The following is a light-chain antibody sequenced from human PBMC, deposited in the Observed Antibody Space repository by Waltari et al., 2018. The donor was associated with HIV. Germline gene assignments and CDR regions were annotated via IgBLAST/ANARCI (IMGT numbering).Light chain of an antibody. CDR1: QSVSSSY. J-gene: IGKJ1*01. V-gene: IGKV3-20*01. Sequence: EIVLTQSPGTLSLSPGERATLSCRASQSVSSSYLAWYQQKSSQAPRLLIYGASSRATGIPDRFSGSGSGTEFTLTIARLEPEDFAVYYCQQSETFGQGTRVEIK. CDR2: GAS. CDR3: QQSET.